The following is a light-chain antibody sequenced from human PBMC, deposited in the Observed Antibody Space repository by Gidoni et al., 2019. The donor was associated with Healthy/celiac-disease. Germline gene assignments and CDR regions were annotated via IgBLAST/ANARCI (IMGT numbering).Light chain of an antibody. V-gene: IGKV4-1*01. CDR1: QSVLYSSNNKNY. CDR2: WAS. J-gene: IGKJ4*01. CDR3: QQYYSTPLT. Sequence: DIVMTQSPASLAVSLGERATINCKSRQSVLYSSNNKNYLAWYQQKPGQPPKLLIYWASTRESGVPDRFSGSGSGTDFTLTISGLQAEDVAVYYCQQYYSTPLTFGGGTKVEIK.